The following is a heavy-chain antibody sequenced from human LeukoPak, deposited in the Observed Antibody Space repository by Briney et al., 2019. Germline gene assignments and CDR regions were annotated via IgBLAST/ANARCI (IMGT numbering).Heavy chain of an antibody. CDR1: GFTFSSYS. CDR2: ITSSSSII. D-gene: IGHD6-13*01. CDR3: AKPAAAGLYYYYYMDV. J-gene: IGHJ6*03. Sequence: GGSLRLSCAASGFTFSSYSMNWVRQAPGKGLEWVSYITSSSSIIYYGDSVKGRFTVSRDNAKNSLYLQMNSLRAEDTAVYYCAKPAAAGLYYYYYMDVWGKGTTVTVSS. V-gene: IGHV3-48*01.